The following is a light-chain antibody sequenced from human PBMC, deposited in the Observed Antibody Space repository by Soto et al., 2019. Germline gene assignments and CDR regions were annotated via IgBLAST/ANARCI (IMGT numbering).Light chain of an antibody. V-gene: IGKV1-5*01. CDR3: QQYNSYSWT. J-gene: IGKJ1*01. CDR1: ESVSKW. CDR2: DAS. Sequence: DIQMTQSPSFLSASVGDKVTITCRATESVSKWLAWYQEKPGNPPRPLIYDASTLESGVPSRFSGSGSGTEFTLTISSLQADDFAIDYCQQYNSYSWTFGQGTKVEMK.